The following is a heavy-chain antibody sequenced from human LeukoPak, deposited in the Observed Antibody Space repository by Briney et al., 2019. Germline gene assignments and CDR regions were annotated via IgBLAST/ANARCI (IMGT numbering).Heavy chain of an antibody. CDR1: GYSISSGYQ. V-gene: IGHV4-38-2*02. J-gene: IGHJ5*02. CDR2: IYHSGSA. CDR3: ARDPRWLTPDCTSTSCYENYFDP. Sequence: PSETLSLTCAVSGYSISSGYQWAWIRQSPGKGLEWIGSIYHSGSAHYNPSLKSRVTISVETSKNQFSLKMYSVTAADTAVYYCARDPRWLTPDCTSTSCYENYFDPWGHGTLVTVSS. D-gene: IGHD2-2*01.